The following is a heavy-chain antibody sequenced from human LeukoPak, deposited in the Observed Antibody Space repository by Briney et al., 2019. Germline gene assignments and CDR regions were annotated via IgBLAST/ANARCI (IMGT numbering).Heavy chain of an antibody. J-gene: IGHJ4*02. CDR3: AGAPNMDFFDF. D-gene: IGHD2-8*01. V-gene: IGHV4-4*07. CDR1: GGAINSYY. CDR2: VHSTGNI. Sequence: SETLFPPCTVSGGAINSYYWTWFRQSAGKELDWTGRVHSTGNIDYNPSHRSRITMSVDTSNNQLSLKLNSVIAADTAVYFCAGAPNMDFFDFWGQGTLVTVSS.